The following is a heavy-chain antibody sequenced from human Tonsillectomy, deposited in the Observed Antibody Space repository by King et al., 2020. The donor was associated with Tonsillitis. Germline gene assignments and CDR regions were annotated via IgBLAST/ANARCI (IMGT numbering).Heavy chain of an antibody. Sequence: LQLQESGPGLVKPSETLSLTCTVFGGSISSTNYYWGWIRQPPGKGLEWSGTIYYSGSTSYNPSLKSRVTISVDTSKNQFSLKLSSVTAAETAVYYCARQNIYCSGISCYYDIFDYWGQGTLVTVSS. D-gene: IGHD2-15*01. J-gene: IGHJ4*02. CDR3: ARQNIYCSGISCYYDIFDY. V-gene: IGHV4-39*01. CDR1: GGSISSTNYY. CDR2: IYYSGST.